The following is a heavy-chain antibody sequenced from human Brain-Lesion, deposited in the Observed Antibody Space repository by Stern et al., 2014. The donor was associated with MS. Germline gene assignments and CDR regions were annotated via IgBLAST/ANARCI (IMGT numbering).Heavy chain of an antibody. CDR2: ISVGTDYI. CDR1: GFTFNSYS. D-gene: IGHD2-2*01. Sequence: EVQLVESGGGLVKPGGSLRLSCEASGFTFNSYSMNWVRQAPGKGLEWVSPISVGTDYIYCPDYVKGRFTISSNNANNSLFLQMNPLIAEDTGVYYCARVDCSGTNCFYYYYGMDVWGQGTTVTVSS. V-gene: IGHV3-21*01. J-gene: IGHJ6*02. CDR3: ARVDCSGTNCFYYYYGMDV.